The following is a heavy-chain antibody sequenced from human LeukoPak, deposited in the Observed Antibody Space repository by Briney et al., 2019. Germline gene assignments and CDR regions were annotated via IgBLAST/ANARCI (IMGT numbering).Heavy chain of an antibody. CDR2: ISGSSSTI. D-gene: IGHD6-19*01. CDR3: ARDHSSDWYSLVVTSEYFQH. J-gene: IGHJ1*01. V-gene: IGHV3-48*02. Sequence: GGSLRLSCAASGFTFSSYSMNCVRRAPGKGLEWVSYISGSSSTIYYAGSVKGRFTISRDNAKNSLYLQMNSLRDEDTAVYYCARDHSSDWYSLVVTSEYFQHWGQGTLVTVSS. CDR1: GFTFSSYS.